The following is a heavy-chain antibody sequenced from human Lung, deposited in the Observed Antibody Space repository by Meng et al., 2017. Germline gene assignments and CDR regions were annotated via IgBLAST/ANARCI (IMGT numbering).Heavy chain of an antibody. CDR2: INRDGTKP. V-gene: IGHV3-74*01. CDR1: GFTFTDHC. CDR3: TNDRLNH. D-gene: IGHD1-1*01. J-gene: IGHJ1*01. Sequence: VQLVGSVGGLCPPGVSLRLSCAASGFTFTDHCMHWVRQGPGKGLVWVSRINRDGTKPTYADSVKGRFTISRDNAKNTLYLQMNNLRAEDTAFYYCTNDRLNHWGQGALVTVSS.